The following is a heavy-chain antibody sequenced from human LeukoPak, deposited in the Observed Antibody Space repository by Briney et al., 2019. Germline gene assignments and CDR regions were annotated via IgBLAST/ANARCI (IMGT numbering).Heavy chain of an antibody. CDR2: IYPGDSDT. Sequence: GESLKISCKASGYSFTNYWIAWVRQMPGKGLEWMGIIYPGDSDTRYSPSFQGQVTISADKSISTAYLHWSNLKASDTAMYYCARRWSSYYYFDYWGQGTLVTVSS. CDR3: ARRWSSYYYFDY. V-gene: IGHV5-51*01. CDR1: GYSFTNYW. J-gene: IGHJ4*02. D-gene: IGHD3-3*01.